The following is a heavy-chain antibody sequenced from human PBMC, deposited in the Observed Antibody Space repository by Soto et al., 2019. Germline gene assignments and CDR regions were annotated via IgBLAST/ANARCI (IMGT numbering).Heavy chain of an antibody. V-gene: IGHV4-59*11. CDR2: IYYNGNT. CDR1: GGSISNHY. Sequence: QVQLQESGPGLVKPSETLSLTCSVSGGSISNHYWSWIRQPPGKGLEWIGYIYYNGNTNYNPSLKSRVTMSVDTFRTQISLKLTTVTAADTAVCYCTRANWYSEYWGQGTLVTVSS. J-gene: IGHJ4*02. CDR3: TRANWYSEY. D-gene: IGHD7-27*01.